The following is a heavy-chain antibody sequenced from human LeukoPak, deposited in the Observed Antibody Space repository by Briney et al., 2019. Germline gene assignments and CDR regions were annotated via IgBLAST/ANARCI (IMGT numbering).Heavy chain of an antibody. D-gene: IGHD1-26*01. V-gene: IGHV4-59*08. J-gene: IGHJ4*02. CDR1: GGSFSTYY. CDR2: FYYSGST. CDR3: ARHGWERHFDN. Sequence: PSETLSLTCTVTGGSFSTYYWSWIRQPPGKGLEWIGHFYYSGSTNYNPSLKSRVTISVDTSKKHFSLKLTSVTAADTAVYYCARHGWERHFDNWGQGTLVTVPP.